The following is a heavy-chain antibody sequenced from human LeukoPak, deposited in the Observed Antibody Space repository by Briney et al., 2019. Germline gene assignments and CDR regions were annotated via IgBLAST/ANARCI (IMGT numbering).Heavy chain of an antibody. CDR1: GGSISSYY. V-gene: IGHV4-59*08. D-gene: IGHD2-8*02. CDR2: TYYSGST. J-gene: IGHJ3*02. CDR3: ARRYWDAFDI. Sequence: PSETLSLTCTVSGGSISSYYWSWIRQPPGKGLEWIGYTYYSGSTNYNPSLKSRVTISVDTSKNQFSLKLSSVTAADTAVYYCARRYWDAFDIWGQGTMVTVSS.